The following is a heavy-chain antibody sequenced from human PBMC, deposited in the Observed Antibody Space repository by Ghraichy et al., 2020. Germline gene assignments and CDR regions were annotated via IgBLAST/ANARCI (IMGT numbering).Heavy chain of an antibody. CDR3: ARLYYYDSSGRRDAFDI. CDR1: GFSLSTSGMC. J-gene: IGHJ3*02. V-gene: IGHV2-70*11. CDR2: IDWDDDK. D-gene: IGHD3-22*01. Sequence: SGPTLVKPTQTLTLTCTFSGFSLSTSGMCVSWIRQPPGKALEWLARIDWDDDKYYSTSLKTRLTISKDTSKNQVVLTMTNIDPVDTATYYCARLYYYDSSGRRDAFDIWGQGTMVTVSS.